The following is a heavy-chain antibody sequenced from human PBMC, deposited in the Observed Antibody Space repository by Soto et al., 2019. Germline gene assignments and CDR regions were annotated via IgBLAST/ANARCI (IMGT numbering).Heavy chain of an antibody. CDR1: GFTLTKAN. CDR2: IKGGHAGGKT. Sequence: EVQLVESGGGLAEPGGSIRLSWLPSGFTLTKANITWFRQAPGKGQEGVGRIKGGHAGGKTDYTTSVKGRFTISRDDSKNTLYLQMTSLKTEDTSVYYCATEGGYPGSNFYGAYWGQGTLVTVSS. J-gene: IGHJ4*02. V-gene: IGHV3-15*01. D-gene: IGHD1-26*01. CDR3: ATEGGYPGSNFYGAY.